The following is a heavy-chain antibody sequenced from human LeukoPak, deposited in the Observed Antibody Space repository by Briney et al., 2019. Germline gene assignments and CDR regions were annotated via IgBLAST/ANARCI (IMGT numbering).Heavy chain of an antibody. CDR3: ARVVGTSRSDFDI. J-gene: IGHJ3*02. Sequence: PSETLSLTCTVSGYSISSGYYWGWIRQPPGKGLEWIGSIYHSGSTYYNSSLKSRVTISVDTSKNQFSLKLSSVTAADTAVYYCARVVGTSRSDFDIWGQGTMVTVSS. D-gene: IGHD4-23*01. CDR2: IYHSGST. CDR1: GYSISSGYY. V-gene: IGHV4-38-2*02.